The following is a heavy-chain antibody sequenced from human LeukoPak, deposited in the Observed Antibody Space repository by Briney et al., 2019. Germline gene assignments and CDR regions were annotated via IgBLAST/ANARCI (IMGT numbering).Heavy chain of an antibody. V-gene: IGHV4-38-2*02. Sequence: PSETLSLTCSVSGYSINSGYYWGWIRPPPGEGLEWVASMFHTGTTYYNPSLKSRVSISIDTSRNYFSLRLTSVTAADTAIYYCGRANYGDYMDYWGQGALVTVSS. CDR2: MFHTGTT. CDR3: GRANYGDYMDY. D-gene: IGHD4-17*01. CDR1: GYSINSGYY. J-gene: IGHJ4*02.